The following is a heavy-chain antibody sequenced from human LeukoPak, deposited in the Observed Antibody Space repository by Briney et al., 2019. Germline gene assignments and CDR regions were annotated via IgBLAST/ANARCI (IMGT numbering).Heavy chain of an antibody. CDR3: ASGYSSYGYYY. CDR2: IYYSGST. V-gene: IGHV4-59*01. D-gene: IGHD5-18*01. J-gene: IGHJ4*02. Sequence: SETLSLTCTVSGGSISSYYWSWIRQPPGKGLEWIGYIYYSGSTNYNPSLKSRVTISVDTSKNQFSLKLSSVTAADTAVYYCASGYSSYGYYYWGQGTLVTVSS. CDR1: GGSISSYY.